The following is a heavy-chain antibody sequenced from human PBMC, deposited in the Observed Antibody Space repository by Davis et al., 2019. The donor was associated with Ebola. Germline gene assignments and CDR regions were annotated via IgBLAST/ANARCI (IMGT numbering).Heavy chain of an antibody. CDR1: AYTFTSYY. Sequence: ASVPVSCKASAYTFTSYYINWVRQPPGQGLEWMGWMNPNSGNTGYAQKFQGRVTMTRNTSISTAYMELSSLRSEDTAVYYCARGRIVVVPALNWFDPWGQGTLVTVSS. CDR3: ARGRIVVVPALNWFDP. D-gene: IGHD2-2*01. V-gene: IGHV1-8*01. CDR2: MNPNSGNT. J-gene: IGHJ5*02.